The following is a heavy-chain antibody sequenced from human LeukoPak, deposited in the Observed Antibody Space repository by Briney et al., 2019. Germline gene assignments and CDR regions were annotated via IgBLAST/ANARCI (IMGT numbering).Heavy chain of an antibody. D-gene: IGHD3-3*01. CDR2: IWYDGSNK. Sequence: GGSLRLSCAASGFTFSSYSMNWVRQAPGKGLEWVAVIWYDGSNKYYADSVKGRFTISRDNSKNTLYLQMNSLRAEDTAVYYCARGYYDFWSGYYSRIYGMDVWGQGTTVTVSS. CDR1: GFTFSSYS. CDR3: ARGYYDFWSGYYSRIYGMDV. J-gene: IGHJ6*02. V-gene: IGHV3-33*08.